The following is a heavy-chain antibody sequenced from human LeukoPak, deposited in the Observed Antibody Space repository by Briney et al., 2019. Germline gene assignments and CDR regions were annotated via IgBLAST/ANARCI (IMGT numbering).Heavy chain of an antibody. D-gene: IGHD1-26*01. CDR1: GFAFRSHA. J-gene: IGHJ4*02. CDR3: AKERQEGATPFDY. V-gene: IGHV3-30*02. CDR2: IRYDGSKK. Sequence: HPGGSLRLSCTASGFAFRSHAMHWVRQAPGKGLEWVAFIRYDGSKKFYADSVMGRFTISRDNSKNTLYLQMNSLRAEDTAVYYCAKERQEGATPFDYWGQGSLVTVSS.